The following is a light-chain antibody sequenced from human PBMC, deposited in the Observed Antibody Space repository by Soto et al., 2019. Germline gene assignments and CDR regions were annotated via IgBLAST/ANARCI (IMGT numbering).Light chain of an antibody. V-gene: IGLV7-43*01. CDR1: TGAVPSGHY. CDR2: STN. CDR3: LLFYGVGLV. Sequence: QAVVTQEPSLSVSPGGTVTLPCASSTGAVPSGHYPNWFQQKPGQTPRALIYSTNNKHSWTPARFSGSLLGGKAALTLSGAQPEDEAEYYCLLFYGVGLVFGGGTKLTVL. J-gene: IGLJ2*01.